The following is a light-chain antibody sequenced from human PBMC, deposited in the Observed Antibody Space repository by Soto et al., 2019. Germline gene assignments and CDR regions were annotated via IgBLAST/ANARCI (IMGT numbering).Light chain of an antibody. CDR2: DVT. V-gene: IGLV2-14*03. CDR1: SRDVGGYNY. Sequence: QSALTQPASVSGSPGQSITISCTGSSRDVGGYNYVSWYQQHPDKAPKLIIYDVTDRPSGISNRFSGSKSGNTASLTISGLQAGDEADYYCGSYTTSSTRVFGTGTKVTVL. CDR3: GSYTTSSTRV. J-gene: IGLJ1*01.